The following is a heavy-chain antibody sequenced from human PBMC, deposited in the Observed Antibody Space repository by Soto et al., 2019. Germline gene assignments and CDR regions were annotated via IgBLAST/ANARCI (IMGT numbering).Heavy chain of an antibody. CDR3: AKDGGITMFRGRARGFDI. Sequence: GGSLRLSCAASGFTFHNYAMHWVRQAPGKGLEWVAGISWNSGNIDFGDSVKGRFTISRDNAKNSLYLQMNSLRAEDTAVYYCAKDGGITMFRGRARGFDIWGPGTMVTVSS. J-gene: IGHJ3*02. CDR2: ISWNSGNI. D-gene: IGHD3-10*01. V-gene: IGHV3-9*01. CDR1: GFTFHNYA.